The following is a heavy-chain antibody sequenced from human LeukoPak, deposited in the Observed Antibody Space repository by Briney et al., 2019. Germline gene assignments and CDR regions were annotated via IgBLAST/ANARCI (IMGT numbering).Heavy chain of an antibody. D-gene: IGHD6-19*01. J-gene: IGHJ5*02. CDR3: ARGESSGWENWFDP. Sequence: ASVKVSCKASGYTFTSYDINWVRQATGQGLEWMGWMNPNSGNTGYAQKFQGRVPMTRNTSISTAYMELSSLRSEDAAVYYCARGESSGWENWFDPWGQGTLVTVSS. CDR2: MNPNSGNT. CDR1: GYTFTSYD. V-gene: IGHV1-8*01.